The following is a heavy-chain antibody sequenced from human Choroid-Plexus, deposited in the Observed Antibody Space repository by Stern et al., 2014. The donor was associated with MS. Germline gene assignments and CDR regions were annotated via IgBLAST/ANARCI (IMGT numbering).Heavy chain of an antibody. CDR1: GASISNTNW. CDR3: ARVHSGYDWFDY. V-gene: IGHV4-4*02. J-gene: IGHJ4*02. Sequence: VQLVESGPGLGKPSGTLSLTCDVSGASISNTNWWGWVRQPPAMGLEWIGEIHNGGTTNFRSSLKSRVTMSVDNSKNQSSLELKPVTAADTAVYFCARVHSGYDWFDYWGQGILVTVSS. D-gene: IGHD5-12*01. CDR2: IHNGGTT.